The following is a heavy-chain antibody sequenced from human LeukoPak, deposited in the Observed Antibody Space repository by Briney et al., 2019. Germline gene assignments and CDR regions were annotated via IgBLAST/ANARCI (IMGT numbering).Heavy chain of an antibody. J-gene: IGHJ4*02. V-gene: IGHV3-53*01. CDR2: IYSGGKT. CDR3: ARGADRWNYFDY. CDR1: GFTVSSNF. Sequence: GGSLRLSCAASGFTVSSNFLSWVRQAPGKCLEWVSVIYSGGKTYYADSVKGRSTISRDNSKNTLYLQMNSLRAEDTAVYYCARGADRWNYFDYWGQGTLVTVSS. D-gene: IGHD4-23*01.